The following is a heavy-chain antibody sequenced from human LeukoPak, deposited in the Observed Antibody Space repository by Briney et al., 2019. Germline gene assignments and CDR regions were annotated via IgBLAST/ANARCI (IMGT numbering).Heavy chain of an antibody. CDR2: ISSSGSTI. D-gene: IGHD6-13*01. CDR3: ARDRQRYSSSWYGGDY. J-gene: IGHJ4*02. Sequence: GGSLRLSCAASGFTFSDYYMSWIRQAPGKGLEWVSYISSSGSTIYYADSVKGRFTISRDNAKNSLYLQMNSLRAEDTAVYYCARDRQRYSSSWYGGDYWGQGTLVTVSS. V-gene: IGHV3-11*04. CDR1: GFTFSDYY.